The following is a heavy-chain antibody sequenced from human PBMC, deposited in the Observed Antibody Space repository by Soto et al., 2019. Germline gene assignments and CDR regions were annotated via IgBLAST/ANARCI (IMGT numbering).Heavy chain of an antibody. CDR3: ARGRYGDY. CDR2: ISAHNGNT. CDR1: GYIFTTYG. D-gene: IGHD1-1*01. J-gene: IGHJ4*02. V-gene: IGHV1-18*01. Sequence: QVHLVQSGAEVKKPGASVKVSCKGSGYIFTTYGITWVRQAPGQGLEWMGWISAHNGNTNYAQNLNGRVTVTRDTSTSTAYMELSNLRSDDTGVYFCARGRYGDYWGQGALVTVSS.